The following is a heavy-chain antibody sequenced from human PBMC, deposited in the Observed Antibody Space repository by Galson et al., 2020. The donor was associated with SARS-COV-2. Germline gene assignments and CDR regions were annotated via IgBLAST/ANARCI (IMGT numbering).Heavy chain of an antibody. V-gene: IGHV1-18*04. J-gene: IGHJ4*02. CDR1: GYIFDNFG. CDR3: AREYDPDGNDYYYLDF. D-gene: IGHD3-22*01. Sequence: ASLKVSCRASGYIFDNFGIKWVRHAPGQRLDWMRWNNTYNGHTNYAQKLQGRVTMTTDAPTSTVYMELRSLNFDDTAVYFCAREYDPDGNDYYYLDFWGQGTLVTVSS. CDR2: NNTYNGHT.